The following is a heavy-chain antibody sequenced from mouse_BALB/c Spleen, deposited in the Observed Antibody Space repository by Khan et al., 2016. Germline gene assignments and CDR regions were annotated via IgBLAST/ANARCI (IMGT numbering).Heavy chain of an antibody. Sequence: EVQLQESGPGLVKPSQSLSLTCTVSGYSITSDYAWNWIRQFPGNRLEWMGYVSYSGSTSYNPSLKSRISITRDTSKNQFFLQLNSVTSEDPATYYYASPDYGDKDAMDYWGQGTSVTVSS. V-gene: IGHV3-2*02. CDR1: GYSITSDYA. D-gene: IGHD1-1*01. J-gene: IGHJ4*01. CDR2: VSYSGST. CDR3: ASPDYGDKDAMDY.